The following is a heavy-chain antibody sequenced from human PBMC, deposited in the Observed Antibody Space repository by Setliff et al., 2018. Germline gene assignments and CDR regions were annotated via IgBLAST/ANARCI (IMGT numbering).Heavy chain of an antibody. CDR2: VSVSGDNT. J-gene: IGHJ4*02. V-gene: IGHV3-23*01. D-gene: IGHD6-19*01. Sequence: GGSLRLSCAASEFTFNKYWMTWVRQAPEKGLEWVSSVSVSGDNTYYTDSVKGRFTTSRDNSKNTLSLQMNSLRGEDTAVYYCARVLRKAVTGTGYFDYWGQGTRVTVSS. CDR3: ARVLRKAVTGTGYFDY. CDR1: EFTFNKYW.